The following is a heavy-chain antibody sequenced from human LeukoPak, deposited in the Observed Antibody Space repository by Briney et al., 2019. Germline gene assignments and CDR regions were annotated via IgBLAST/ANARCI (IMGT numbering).Heavy chain of an antibody. CDR2: ISGNSGYI. CDR1: GFTFDNYA. D-gene: IGHD6-19*01. J-gene: IGHJ4*03. Sequence: GGSLRLSCAASGFTFDNYAMHWVRQDPGKRLEWLSIISGNSGYIGYADSVKGRFSISRDNAQKSVDLQMNSLRAEDMAVYYCAKSRGTYSSGYFFDYCCHRTLLIVAS. V-gene: IGHV3-9*03. CDR3: AKSRGTYSSGYFFDY.